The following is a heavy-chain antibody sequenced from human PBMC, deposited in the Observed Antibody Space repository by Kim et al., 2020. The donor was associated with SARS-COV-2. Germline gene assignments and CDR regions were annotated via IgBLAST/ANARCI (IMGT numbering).Heavy chain of an antibody. D-gene: IGHD5-12*01. CDR3: SKGRSSGKVDWFDP. V-gene: IGHV3-23*01. Sequence: YAVSVKGRFTISRDTSSNTLSLQMNSLTVEDTAVYYCSKGRSSGKVDWFDPWGQGTLVTVAS. J-gene: IGHJ5*02.